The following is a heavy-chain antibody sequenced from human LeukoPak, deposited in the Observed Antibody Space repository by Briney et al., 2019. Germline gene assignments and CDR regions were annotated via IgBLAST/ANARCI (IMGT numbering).Heavy chain of an antibody. CDR3: ARVRVVVVPAAIRGGRFDP. Sequence: ASVKVSCKASGYTFTGYYMHWVRQAPGQGLEWVGWINPNSGGTNYAQKFQGRVTMTRDTSISTAYMELSRLRSDDTAVYYCARVRVVVVPAAIRGGRFDPWGQGTLVTVSS. CDR1: GYTFTGYY. D-gene: IGHD2-2*01. V-gene: IGHV1-2*02. CDR2: INPNSGGT. J-gene: IGHJ5*02.